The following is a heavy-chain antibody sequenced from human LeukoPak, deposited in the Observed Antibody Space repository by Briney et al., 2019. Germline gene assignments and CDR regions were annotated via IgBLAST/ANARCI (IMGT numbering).Heavy chain of an antibody. CDR2: ISGARNIL. V-gene: IGHV3-11*04. J-gene: IGHJ3*02. D-gene: IGHD2-8*02. CDR1: GFRFSDYY. CDR3: ARDHSGVSPLDDAFDI. Sequence: GGSLTLSCAASGFRFSDYYMTWIRQAPGKGLEWVSYISGARNILTYSDSVKGRLTISRDNGKNALYLQMNSLRAEDTAVYYCARDHSGVSPLDDAFDIWGQGTMVTVSS.